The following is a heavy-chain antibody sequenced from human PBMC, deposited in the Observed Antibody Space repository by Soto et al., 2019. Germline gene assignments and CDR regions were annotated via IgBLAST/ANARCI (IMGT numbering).Heavy chain of an antibody. CDR1: GGSVSSGSYY. V-gene: IGHV4-61*01. J-gene: IGHJ4*02. CDR3: ARDGGYSWPCYFDY. CDR2: IYYSGST. Sequence: QVQLQESGPGLVKPSETLSLTCTVSGGSVSSGSYYWSWIRQPPGKGLEWIGYIYYSGSTNYNPSLKSRVTISVDTSKNQFSLKLSSVTAADTAVYYCARDGGYSWPCYFDYWGQGTLVTVSS. D-gene: IGHD5-12*01.